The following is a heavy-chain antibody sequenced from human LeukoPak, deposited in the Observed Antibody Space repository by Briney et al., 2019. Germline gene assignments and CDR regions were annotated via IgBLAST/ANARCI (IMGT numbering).Heavy chain of an antibody. J-gene: IGHJ4*02. V-gene: IGHV4-4*07. CDR3: ARHGDYYCRSTSCFDY. CDR1: GGSISSYY. D-gene: IGHD2-2*01. CDR2: IYTSGST. Sequence: SETLSLTCTVSGGSISSYYWSWIRQPAGKGLEWIGRIYTSGSTNHNPSLKSRVTISVDTSKNQFSLKLSSVTAADTAVYYCARHGDYYCRSTSCFDYWGQGTLVTVSS.